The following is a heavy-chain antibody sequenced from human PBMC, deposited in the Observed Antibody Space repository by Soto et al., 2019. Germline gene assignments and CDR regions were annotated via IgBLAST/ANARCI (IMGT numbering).Heavy chain of an antibody. CDR3: ARFRTITSRGDHDAFDI. J-gene: IGHJ3*02. Sequence: QVQLQESGPGLVKPSQTLSLTCTVSGGSISSGGYYWSWIRQHPGKGLEWIGYIYYSGSTYYNPSRKGRVTLSVDTSKNQFSLKLSSVTAADTAVYYCARFRTITSRGDHDAFDIWGQGTMVTVSS. V-gene: IGHV4-31*03. D-gene: IGHD5-12*01. CDR2: IYYSGST. CDR1: GGSISSGGYY.